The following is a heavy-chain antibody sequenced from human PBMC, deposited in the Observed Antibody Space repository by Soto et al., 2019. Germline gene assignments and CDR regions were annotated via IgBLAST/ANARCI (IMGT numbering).Heavy chain of an antibody. J-gene: IGHJ6*02. D-gene: IGHD6-6*01. CDR2: ISSSSSTI. Sequence: GGSLRLSCAASGFTFSSYSMNWVRQAPGKGLEWVSYISSSSSTIYYADSVKGRFTISRDNAKNSLYLQMNSLRDEDTAVYYCARDRPYSSSSGYGMDVWGQGTTVTVSS. CDR1: GFTFSSYS. CDR3: ARDRPYSSSSGYGMDV. V-gene: IGHV3-48*02.